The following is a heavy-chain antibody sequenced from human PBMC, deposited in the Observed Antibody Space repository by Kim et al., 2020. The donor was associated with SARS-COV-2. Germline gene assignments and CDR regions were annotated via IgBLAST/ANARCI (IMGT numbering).Heavy chain of an antibody. CDR2: I. CDR3: ARVYSGSHHFDY. Sequence: IYYADSVMGRFIISRDNAENSLYLRMNSLRAEDTAVYYCARVYSGSHHFDYWGQGTLVTVSS. D-gene: IGHD1-1*01. J-gene: IGHJ4*02. V-gene: IGHV3-21*01.